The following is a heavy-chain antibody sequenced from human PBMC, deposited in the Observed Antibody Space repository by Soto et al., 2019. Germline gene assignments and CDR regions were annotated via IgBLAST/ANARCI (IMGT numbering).Heavy chain of an antibody. V-gene: IGHV3-30*18. D-gene: IGHD1-1*01. CDR1: GFTFSSYG. Sequence: QVQLVESGGGVVQPGRSLRLSCAASGFTFSSYGMHWVRQAPGKGLEWVAVISYDGSNKYYADPVKGRFTISRDNSKNTLYLQMNSLRAEDTAVYYCAKCYKGWNPASCYYYGMDVWGQGTTVTVSS. CDR2: ISYDGSNK. CDR3: AKCYKGWNPASCYYYGMDV. J-gene: IGHJ6*02.